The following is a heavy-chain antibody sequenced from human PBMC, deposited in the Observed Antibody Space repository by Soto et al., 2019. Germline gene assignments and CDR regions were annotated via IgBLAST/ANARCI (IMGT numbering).Heavy chain of an antibody. CDR2: ITPNGDRE. D-gene: IGHD3-16*01. CDR1: GLTFSDYG. CDR3: ATRGDFDS. V-gene: IGHV3-33*08. Sequence: QVQLVESGGGVVQPGRSLRLSCAVSGLTFSDYGMHWVRQAPGRGLEWVALITPNGDREFYAGSLRGRVAISRDNSKSTLYLPVDYLRADDTALYYCATRGDFDSWGQGTLVIVSS. J-gene: IGHJ5*01.